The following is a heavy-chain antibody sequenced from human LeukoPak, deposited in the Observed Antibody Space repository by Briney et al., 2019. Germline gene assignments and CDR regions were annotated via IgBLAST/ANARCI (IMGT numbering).Heavy chain of an antibody. Sequence: GWSLRLSCPASGFTFSSYAMSWVRQPPGKGLDWLSAISGSGGSTYDADSVKGRFTISRDNSKNTLYLQMNSLRAEDTAVYYCAKDKYPSPATFDYWGQGTLVTVSS. CDR3: AKDKYPSPATFDY. CDR2: ISGSGGST. CDR1: GFTFSSYA. V-gene: IGHV3-23*01. D-gene: IGHD2/OR15-2a*01. J-gene: IGHJ4*02.